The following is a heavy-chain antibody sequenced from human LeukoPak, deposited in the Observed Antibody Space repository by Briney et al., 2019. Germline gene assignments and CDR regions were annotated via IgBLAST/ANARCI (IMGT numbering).Heavy chain of an antibody. V-gene: IGHV1-24*01. CDR1: GYTLTELS. CDR3: ATASLMVRGVIMFFDY. CDR2: FDPEDGET. J-gene: IGHJ4*02. D-gene: IGHD3-10*01. Sequence: GASVKVSCKVSGYTLTELSMHWVRQAPGKGLEWMGGFDPEDGETIYAQKFQGRVTMTEDTSTDTAYMELSSLRSEDTAVYHCATASLMVRGVIMFFDYWGQGTLVTVSS.